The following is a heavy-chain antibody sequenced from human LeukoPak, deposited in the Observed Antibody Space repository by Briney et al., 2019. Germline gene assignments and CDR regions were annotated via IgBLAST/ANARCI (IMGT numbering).Heavy chain of an antibody. CDR2: IYTSGST. CDR3: ASGLRYFDLYY. D-gene: IGHD3-9*01. CDR1: GGSISSGSYY. V-gene: IGHV4-61*02. Sequence: SQTLSLTCTVSGGSISSGSYYWSWIRQPAGKGLEWIGRIYTSGSTNYNPSLKSRVTISVDTSKNQFSLKLSSVTAADTAVYYCASGLRYFDLYYWGQGTLVTVST. J-gene: IGHJ4*02.